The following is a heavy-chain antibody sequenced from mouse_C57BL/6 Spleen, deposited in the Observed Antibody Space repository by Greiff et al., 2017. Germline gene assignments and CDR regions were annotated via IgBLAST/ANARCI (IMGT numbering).Heavy chain of an antibody. CDR1: GYSFTGYY. CDR3: ARGGNYVGDYAMDY. D-gene: IGHD1-1*01. V-gene: IGHV1-42*01. CDR2: INPSTGGT. J-gene: IGHJ4*01. Sequence: EVQLQQSGPELVKPGASVKISCKASGYSFTGYYMNWVKQSPEKSLEWIGEINPSTGGTTYNQKFKAKATLTVDKSSRTAYMQLKRLTAEDSAVYCCARGGNYVGDYAMDYWGQGTSVTVSS.